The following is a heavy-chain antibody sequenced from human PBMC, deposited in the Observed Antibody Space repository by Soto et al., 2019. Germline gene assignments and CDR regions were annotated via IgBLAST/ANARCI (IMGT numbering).Heavy chain of an antibody. CDR3: ASCTNGACFLYGMDV. Sequence: QVQLVQSGAEVKKPGASVKVSCKTSGYTFIDHYMHWVRQAPGQGLEWMGWINPNSGGTNYAQKFQGRVTMTRDTSISTAYMELSRLRSDDTAMYYCASCTNGACFLYGMDVWGQGTTVTVSS. V-gene: IGHV1-2*02. CDR1: GYTFIDHY. J-gene: IGHJ6*02. CDR2: INPNSGGT. D-gene: IGHD2-8*01.